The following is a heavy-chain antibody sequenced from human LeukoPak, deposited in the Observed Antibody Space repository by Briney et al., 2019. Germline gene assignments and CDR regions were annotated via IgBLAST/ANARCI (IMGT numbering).Heavy chain of an antibody. D-gene: IGHD3-16*02. J-gene: IGHJ4*02. CDR3: ARDAPSYDYVWGSYPY. Sequence: ASVKVSCKASGYTFTGYYMHWVRQAPGPGLEWMGWINPNSGGTNYAQKFQGRVTMTRDTSISTAYMELSRLRSDDTAVYYCARDAPSYDYVWGSYPYWGQGTLVTVSS. CDR2: INPNSGGT. CDR1: GYTFTGYY. V-gene: IGHV1-2*02.